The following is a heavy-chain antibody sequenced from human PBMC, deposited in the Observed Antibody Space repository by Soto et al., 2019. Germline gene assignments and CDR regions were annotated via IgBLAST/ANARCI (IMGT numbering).Heavy chain of an antibody. Sequence: PGGSLRLSCAASGFTFSSYAMHWVRQAPGKGLEWVGVISYDGSNKYYADSVKGRFTISRDNSKNTLYLQMNSLRAEDTAVYYCARSFLLWTRIDYWGQGTLVTVSS. CDR2: ISYDGSNK. V-gene: IGHV3-30-3*01. CDR3: ARSFLLWTRIDY. CDR1: GFTFSSYA. D-gene: IGHD3-10*01. J-gene: IGHJ4*02.